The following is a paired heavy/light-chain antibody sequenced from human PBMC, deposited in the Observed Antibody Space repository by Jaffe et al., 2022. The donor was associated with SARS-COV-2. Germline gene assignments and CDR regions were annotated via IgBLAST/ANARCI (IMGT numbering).Light chain of an antibody. J-gene: IGKJ1*01. Sequence: DIQMTQSPPSLSATVGDRVTITCRASQSISSYLNWYQHKPGKAPKLLIYAASSSPSGVPSRFSGSGSGTEFTLTISNLQPEDFATYYCQQSYSLPRTFGLGTKVEI. CDR2: AAS. V-gene: IGKV1-39*01. CDR1: QSISSY. CDR3: QQSYSLPRT.
Heavy chain of an antibody. J-gene: IGHJ3*01. CDR3: ARDLGGAKRWLTNAFDF. D-gene: IGHD3-16*01. CDR2: IHQSGSS. Sequence: QVRLQESGPGLVKPSETLSLTCTVSGDSISNYYWTWIRQPPGKGLEWIGYIHQSGSSDYNPSLDSRVSMSVDTTKNRFSLRLGSVTAADTAVYFCARDLGGAKRWLTNAFDFWGPGTMVTVSS. V-gene: IGHV4-59*01. CDR1: GDSISNYY.